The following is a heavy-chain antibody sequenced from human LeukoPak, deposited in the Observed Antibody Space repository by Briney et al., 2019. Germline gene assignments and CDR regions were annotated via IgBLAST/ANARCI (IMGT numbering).Heavy chain of an antibody. CDR3: AKDTAMGSIYYYYGMDV. CDR2: ISYDGSNK. CDR1: GFTFSSYG. D-gene: IGHD5-18*01. J-gene: IGHJ6*02. V-gene: IGHV3-30*18. Sequence: GGSLRLSCAASGFTFSSYGMHWVRQAPGKGLEWVAVISYDGSNKYYADSVKGRFTISRDNSKNTLYLQMNSLRAEDTAVYYCAKDTAMGSIYYYYGMDVWGQGTTVTVSS.